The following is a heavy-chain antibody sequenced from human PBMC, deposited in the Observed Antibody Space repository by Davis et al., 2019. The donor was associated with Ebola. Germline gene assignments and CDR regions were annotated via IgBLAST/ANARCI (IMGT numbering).Heavy chain of an antibody. V-gene: IGHV3-7*01. D-gene: IGHD4-11*01. Sequence: GESLKISCVASGFTFSRYFMSWVRQAPGKGLEWVANIKQDGSEKYYVDSVKGRFTISRDNAKNSLYLQMNSLRAEDTAVYYCARARGVTTHWGQGTLVTVSS. CDR2: IKQDGSEK. J-gene: IGHJ4*02. CDR3: ARARGVTTH. CDR1: GFTFSRYF.